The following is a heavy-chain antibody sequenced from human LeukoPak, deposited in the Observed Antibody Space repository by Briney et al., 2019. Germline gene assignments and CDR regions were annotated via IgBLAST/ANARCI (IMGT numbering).Heavy chain of an antibody. V-gene: IGHV1-18*01. CDR1: GYTFTSYG. D-gene: IGHD3-3*01. CDR2: ISAYNGNT. J-gene: IGHJ4*02. CDR3: ARELTIFGVVRSLYYFDY. Sequence: ASVKVSCKASGYTFTSYGISWVRQAPAQGLEWMEWISAYNGNTNYAQKLQGRVTMTTDTSTSTAYMELRSLRSDDTAVYYCARELTIFGVVRSLYYFDYWGQGTLVTVSS.